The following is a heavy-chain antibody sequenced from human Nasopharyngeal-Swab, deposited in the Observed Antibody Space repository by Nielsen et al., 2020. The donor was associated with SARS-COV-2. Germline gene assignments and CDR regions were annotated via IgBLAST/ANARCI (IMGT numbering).Heavy chain of an antibody. J-gene: IGHJ5*02. CDR1: GFTFSDYY. CDR2: ISSSGSTI. Sequence: GESLKISCAAPGFTFSDYYMSWIRQAPGKGLEWVSYISSSGSTIYYADSVKGRFTISRDNAKNSLYLQMNSLRDEDTAVYYCLRGMAGYGWFDPWGQGILVTVSS. V-gene: IGHV3-11*04. CDR3: LRGMAGYGWFDP. D-gene: IGHD2-2*03.